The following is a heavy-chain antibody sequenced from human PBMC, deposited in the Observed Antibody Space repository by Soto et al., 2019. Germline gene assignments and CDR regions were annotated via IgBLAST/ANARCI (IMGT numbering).Heavy chain of an antibody. Sequence: SVKVSCKASGFTFTSSAVQWVRQARGQRLEWIGWIVVGSGNTNYAQKFQERVTITRDMSTSKAYMELSSLRSEDTAVYYCAADCSGGSCHDGYYYYGMDVWGQGTTVTVSS. CDR3: AADCSGGSCHDGYYYYGMDV. CDR1: GFTFTSSA. CDR2: IVVGSGNT. J-gene: IGHJ6*02. V-gene: IGHV1-58*01. D-gene: IGHD2-15*01.